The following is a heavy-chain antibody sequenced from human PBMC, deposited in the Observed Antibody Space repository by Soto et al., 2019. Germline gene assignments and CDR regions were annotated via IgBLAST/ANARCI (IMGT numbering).Heavy chain of an antibody. D-gene: IGHD5-18*01. CDR1: GGSISSYY. CDR2: IYYSGST. V-gene: IGHV4-59*01. CDR3: ARIQDTASFRFDY. J-gene: IGHJ4*02. Sequence: SETLSLTCTVSGGSISSYYWSWIRQPPGKGLEWIGYIYYSGSTNYNPSLKSRVTISVDTSKNQFSLKLGSVTAADTAVYYCARIQDTASFRFDYWGQGTLVTVS.